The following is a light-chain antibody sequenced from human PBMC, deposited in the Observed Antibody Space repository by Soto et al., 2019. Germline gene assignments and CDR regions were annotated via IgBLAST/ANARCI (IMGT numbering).Light chain of an antibody. V-gene: IGLV1-44*01. Sequence: QTVVTQPPSASGTPGQRVTISCSGSSSNIGSNTVNWYQQLPGTAPKLLIYSNNQRPSGVPDRFSGSKSGTSASLAISGLHSADEADYYCAAWDDSLNGPVFGGGTKLTVL. CDR3: AAWDDSLNGPV. J-gene: IGLJ2*01. CDR1: SSNIGSNT. CDR2: SNN.